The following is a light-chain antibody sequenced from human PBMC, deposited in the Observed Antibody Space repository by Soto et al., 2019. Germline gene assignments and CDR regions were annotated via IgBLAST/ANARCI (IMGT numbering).Light chain of an antibody. CDR3: VAGDKGLKGEV. Sequence: QSVLTQPPSVSEAPRQRVTISCSGSSSNIGNNAVNWYQQLPGKAPKLLIYYDDLLPSGVSDRFSGSKSGTSASLAISGLRLEEEAVYSWVAGDKGLKGEVFGGETK. V-gene: IGLV1-36*01. CDR2: YDD. CDR1: SSNIGNNA. J-gene: IGLJ2*01.